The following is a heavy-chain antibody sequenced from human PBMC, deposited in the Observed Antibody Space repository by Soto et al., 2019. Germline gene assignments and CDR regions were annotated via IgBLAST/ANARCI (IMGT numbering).Heavy chain of an antibody. V-gene: IGHV4-59*02. CDR3: ATGGGWLPDT. J-gene: IGHJ4*02. CDR1: GASVSSNY. Sequence: QAQLHESGPGLVKPSETLSLSCTVSGASVSSNYWSWIRQSPGKGLEWIGYIDHRGTTNYNPSLKSRVNISSDTPKNQFSLRLSSVTALDTAVYYCATGGGWLPDTWGQGTLVTVSS. CDR2: IDHRGTT. D-gene: IGHD5-12*01.